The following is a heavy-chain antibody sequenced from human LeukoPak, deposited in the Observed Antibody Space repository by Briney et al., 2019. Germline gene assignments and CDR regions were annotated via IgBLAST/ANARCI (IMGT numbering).Heavy chain of an antibody. CDR2: ISAYNGNT. CDR1: GYTFTSYG. J-gene: IGHJ4*02. CDR3: ARNGGSGIQLWHSIGFHAYYFDY. Sequence: ASVKVSCKASGYTFTSYGISWVRQAPGQGLEWMGWISAYNGNTNYAQKLQGRVTMTTDTSTSTAYMELRSLRSDDTAVYYCARNGGSGIQLWHSIGFHAYYFDYWGQGTLVTVSS. V-gene: IGHV1-18*04. D-gene: IGHD5-18*01.